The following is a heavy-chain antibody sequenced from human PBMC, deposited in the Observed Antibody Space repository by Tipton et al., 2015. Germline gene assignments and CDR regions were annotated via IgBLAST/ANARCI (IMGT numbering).Heavy chain of an antibody. D-gene: IGHD2-21*02. CDR1: GGSVISGTDY. CDR3: TKFNCGGDCYSYRGWFDP. CDR2: TFSGGST. J-gene: IGHJ5*02. V-gene: IGHV4-61*01. Sequence: LSLTCTVSGGSVISGTDYWSWIRQPPGKGLEWIGYTFSGGSTNYNPSLKSRVTISLDTSKNQFSLNLNSVTAADTAVYYCTKFNCGGDCYSYRGWFDPWGQGTLVTVSS.